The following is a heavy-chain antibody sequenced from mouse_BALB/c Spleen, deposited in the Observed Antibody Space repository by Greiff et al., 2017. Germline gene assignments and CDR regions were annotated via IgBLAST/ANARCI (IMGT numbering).Heavy chain of an antibody. V-gene: IGHV1-19*01. J-gene: IGHJ2*01. CDR2: VNPYNGGT. D-gene: IGHD1-1*01. CDR3: AREGFTTVVARSFDY. CDR1: GYTFTDYY. Sequence: EVQLQESGPELVKPGASVKMSCKASGYTFTDYYMDWVKQSHGESFEWIGRVNPYNGGTSYNQKFKGKATLTVDKSSSTAYMELNSLTSEDSAVYYCAREGFTTVVARSFDYWGQGTTLTVSS.